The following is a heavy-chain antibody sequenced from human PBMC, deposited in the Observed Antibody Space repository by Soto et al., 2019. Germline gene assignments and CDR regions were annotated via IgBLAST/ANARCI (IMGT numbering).Heavy chain of an antibody. V-gene: IGHV1-18*01. J-gene: IGHJ1*01. CDR1: GYTFTSYG. CDR3: ARAPASGYYLAEYFQH. D-gene: IGHD3-22*01. Sequence: QVQLVQSGAEVKKPGASVKVSCKASGYTFTSYGISWVRQAPGQGLEWMGWISAYNGNTNYAQKLQGRVTMTTDTARGTADRELRRLGSDDTAVYYCARAPASGYYLAEYFQHWGQGSLVTVSS. CDR2: ISAYNGNT.